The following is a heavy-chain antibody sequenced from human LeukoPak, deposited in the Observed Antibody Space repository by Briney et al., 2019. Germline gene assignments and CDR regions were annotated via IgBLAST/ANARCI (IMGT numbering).Heavy chain of an antibody. D-gene: IGHD3-9*01. J-gene: IGHJ4*02. CDR2: INPNSGGT. V-gene: IGHV1-2*02. CDR1: GYTFTGYY. Sequence: ASVKVSCKASGYTFTGYYMHWVRQAPGQGLEWMGWINPNSGGTNYAQKFQGRVTMTRDTSISTAYMELSRLRSDDTAVYYCARVAPYDILTGEFDYWGQGTLVTVSS. CDR3: ARVAPYDILTGEFDY.